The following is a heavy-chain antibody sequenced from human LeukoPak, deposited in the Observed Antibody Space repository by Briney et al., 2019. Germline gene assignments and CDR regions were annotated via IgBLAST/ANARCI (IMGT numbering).Heavy chain of an antibody. D-gene: IGHD3-10*01. V-gene: IGHV3-23*01. CDR1: GFTFSSYA. CDR3: AKDLDYYGSTGLDY. J-gene: IGHJ4*02. CDR2: ISGSGGST. Sequence: GGSLRLSCAASGFTFSSYAMSWVRQAPGKGLEWVSGISGSGGSTYYADSVKGRFTISRDNSKNTLYLQMNSLRAEDTAVYYCAKDLDYYGSTGLDYWGQGILVTVSS.